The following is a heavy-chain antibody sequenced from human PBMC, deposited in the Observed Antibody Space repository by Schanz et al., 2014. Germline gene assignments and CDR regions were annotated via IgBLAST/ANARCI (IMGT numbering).Heavy chain of an antibody. Sequence: VQLVESGGGLVKPGGSLRLSCAASGFTFSSYGMHWVRQAPGKGLEWVAIISLDGSNQYYADSVRGRFTISRDNSKNTLYLQMNSLRTEDTAVYFCAKSYDTSGYSGFDYWGQGTLVTVSS. CDR3: AKSYDTSGYSGFDY. V-gene: IGHV3-30*18. CDR1: GFTFSSYG. CDR2: ISLDGSNQ. D-gene: IGHD3-22*01. J-gene: IGHJ4*02.